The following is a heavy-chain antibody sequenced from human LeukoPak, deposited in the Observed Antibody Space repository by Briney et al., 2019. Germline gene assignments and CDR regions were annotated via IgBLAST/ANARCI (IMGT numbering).Heavy chain of an antibody. Sequence: GRSLRLSCAASGFTFDDYAMHWVRQAPGKGLEWVSGISWNSGSIGYADSVKGRFTISRDNAKNSLYLQMNSLRAEDTALYYCAKDRYGSTKYYFDYWGQGTLVTVSS. CDR2: ISWNSGSI. D-gene: IGHD3-10*01. J-gene: IGHJ4*02. CDR1: GFTFDDYA. V-gene: IGHV3-9*01. CDR3: AKDRYGSTKYYFDY.